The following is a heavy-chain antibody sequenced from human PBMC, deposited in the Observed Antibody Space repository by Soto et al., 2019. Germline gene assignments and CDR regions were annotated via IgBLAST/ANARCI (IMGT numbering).Heavy chain of an antibody. D-gene: IGHD2-15*01. J-gene: IGHJ4*02. CDR3: ARGRGMVVVAATRSPHYFDY. Sequence: SETLSLTCAVYGGSFSGYYWSWIRQPPGKGLEWIGEINHSGSTNYNPSLKSRVTISVDTSKNQFSLKLSSVTAADTAVYYCARGRGMVVVAATRSPHYFDYWGQGTLVTV. CDR2: INHSGST. V-gene: IGHV4-34*01. CDR1: GGSFSGYY.